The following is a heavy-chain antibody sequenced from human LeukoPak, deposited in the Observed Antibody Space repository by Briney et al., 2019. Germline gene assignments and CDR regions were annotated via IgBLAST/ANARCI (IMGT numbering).Heavy chain of an antibody. CDR2: ISSSSSYI. V-gene: IGHV3-21*01. Sequence: GGSLRLSCAASGFTFSSYSMNWVRQAPGKGLEWVSSISSSSSYIYYADSVKGRFTISRDNAKNSLYLQMNSLRAEDTAVCYCAREGYYYDSSALGEAYYFDYWGQGTLVTVSS. CDR1: GFTFSSYS. D-gene: IGHD3-22*01. J-gene: IGHJ4*02. CDR3: AREGYYYDSSALGEAYYFDY.